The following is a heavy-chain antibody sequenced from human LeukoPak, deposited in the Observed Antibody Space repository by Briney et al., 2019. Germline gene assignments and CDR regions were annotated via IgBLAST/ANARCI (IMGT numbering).Heavy chain of an antibody. CDR2: INPAGTET. Sequence: PGGSLRLSCAASGFSFSAYWMTWVRQAPGTGLEWVANINPAGTETYYVDPVKGRFTVSRDNAKNLLYLQMNSLRAEDTAVYHCARFGYVAAADVWGQGTLVTVSS. J-gene: IGHJ4*02. CDR3: ARFGYVAAADV. V-gene: IGHV3-7*01. CDR1: GFSFSAYW. D-gene: IGHD2-15*01.